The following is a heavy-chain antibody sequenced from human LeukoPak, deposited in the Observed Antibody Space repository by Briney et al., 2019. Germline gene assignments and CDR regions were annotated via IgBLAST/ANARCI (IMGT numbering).Heavy chain of an antibody. CDR2: IWYDGSNK. D-gene: IGHD6-19*01. CDR3: ARGRNDFIAVAGISHYFDY. J-gene: IGHJ4*02. CDR1: GFTFSSYG. V-gene: IGHV3-33*01. Sequence: GGSLRLSCAASGFTFSSYGMHWVRQAPGKGLEWMAVIWYDGSNKYYADSVKGRFTISRDNSKNMLYLQMNSLRAEDTAVYYCARGRNDFIAVAGISHYFDYWGQGTLVTVSS.